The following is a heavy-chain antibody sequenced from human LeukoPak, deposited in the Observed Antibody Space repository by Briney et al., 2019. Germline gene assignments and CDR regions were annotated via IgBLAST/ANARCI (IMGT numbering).Heavy chain of an antibody. Sequence: GGSLRLSCAASGFTFSSYVMTWVRQAPGRGLEWVSAISGSGVNTYYSDSVKGRFTTSRDNSKNTLYLQMNGLRAEDTAVYYCASRNYYFDYWGQGTLVTVSS. V-gene: IGHV3-23*01. D-gene: IGHD4-11*01. J-gene: IGHJ4*02. CDR1: GFTFSSYV. CDR2: ISGSGVNT. CDR3: ASRNYYFDY.